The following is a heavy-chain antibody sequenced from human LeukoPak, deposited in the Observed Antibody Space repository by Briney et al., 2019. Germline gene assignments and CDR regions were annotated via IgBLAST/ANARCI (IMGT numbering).Heavy chain of an antibody. D-gene: IGHD6-6*01. Sequence: GASVKVSCKVSGYTLTELSMHWLRQAPGKGLEWMGGFDPEDGETIYAQKFQGRGTMTEDTSTDTAYMKLSSLRSEDTAVYYCATDLVAARPDWGQGTLVPLSS. CDR2: FDPEDGET. J-gene: IGHJ4*02. CDR1: GYTLTELS. V-gene: IGHV1-24*01. CDR3: ATDLVAARPD.